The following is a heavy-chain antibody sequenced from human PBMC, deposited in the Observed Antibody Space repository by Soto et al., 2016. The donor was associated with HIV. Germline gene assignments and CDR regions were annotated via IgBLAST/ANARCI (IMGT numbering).Heavy chain of an antibody. CDR2: IYSGGST. CDR1: GFTVSSNY. D-gene: IGHD3-22*01. V-gene: IGHV3-66*01. J-gene: IGHJ3*02. Sequence: EVQLVESGGGLVQPGGSLRLSCAASGFTVSSNYMSWVRQAPGKGLEWVSVIYSGGSTYYADSVKGRFTISRDNSKNTLYLQMNSLRAEDTAVYYCARVVTMIVVVITTDAFDIWGQGTMVTVSS. CDR3: ARVVTMIVVVITTDAFDI.